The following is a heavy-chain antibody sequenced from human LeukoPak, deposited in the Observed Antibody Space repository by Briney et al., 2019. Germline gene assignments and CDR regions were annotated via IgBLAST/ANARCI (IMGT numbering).Heavy chain of an antibody. D-gene: IGHD3-3*01. V-gene: IGHV3-7*01. CDR1: GSTFSSYW. CDR2: IKQDGSEK. J-gene: IGHJ4*02. Sequence: GGSLRLSCAASGSTFSSYWMSWVRQAPGKGLEWVANIKQDGSEKYYVGSVKGRFTISRDNAKNSLYLQMNSLRAEDTAVYYCARESSDFWSGYYSGGFDYWGQGTLVTVSS. CDR3: ARESSDFWSGYYSGGFDY.